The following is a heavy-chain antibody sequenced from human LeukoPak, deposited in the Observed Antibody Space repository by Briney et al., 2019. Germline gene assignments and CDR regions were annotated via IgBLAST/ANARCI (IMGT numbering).Heavy chain of an antibody. CDR1: GFTFSSYA. V-gene: IGHV3-30*04. CDR3: ARDDDSSGWYPTY. Sequence: GRSLRLSCAASGFTFSSYAMHWVRQAPGKGLEWVAVISYDGSNKYYADSVKGRFTISRDNSKNTLYLQMNSLRAEDTAVYYCARDDDSSGWYPTYWGQGTLVTVSS. CDR2: ISYDGSNK. D-gene: IGHD6-19*01. J-gene: IGHJ4*02.